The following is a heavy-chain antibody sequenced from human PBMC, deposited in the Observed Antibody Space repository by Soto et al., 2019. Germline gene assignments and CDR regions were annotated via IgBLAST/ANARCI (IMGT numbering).Heavy chain of an antibody. J-gene: IGHJ5*01. CDR3: ARAVSYYDSSGYEFDP. CDR2: IYHSGST. Sequence: QLQLQESGSGLVKPSQTLSLTCAVSGGSISSGGYSWSWIRQPPGKGLEWIGYIYHSGSTYYNPSLKSRVTISVDRSKNQFSLKRSSVTAADTAVYYCARAVSYYDSSGYEFDPWGQGTLVTVSS. V-gene: IGHV4-30-2*01. CDR1: GGSISSGGYS. D-gene: IGHD3-22*01.